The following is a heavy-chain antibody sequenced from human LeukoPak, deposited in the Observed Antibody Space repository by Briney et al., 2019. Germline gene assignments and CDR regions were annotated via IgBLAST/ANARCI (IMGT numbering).Heavy chain of an antibody. D-gene: IGHD4-23*01. CDR3: ASQLFNSGFDP. CDR2: IYYSGIT. Sequence: SETLSLTCTVSGGSISSYYWSWIRQPPGKGLEWIGYIYYSGITNYNPSLKSRVTISVDTSKNQFSLKLSSVTAADTAVYYCASQLFNSGFDPWGQGTLVTVSS. J-gene: IGHJ5*02. V-gene: IGHV4-59*08. CDR1: GGSISSYY.